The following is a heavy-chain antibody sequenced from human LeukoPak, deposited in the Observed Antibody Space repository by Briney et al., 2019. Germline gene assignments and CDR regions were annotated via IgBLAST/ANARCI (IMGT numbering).Heavy chain of an antibody. CDR3: ARRAQTNNWFDP. CDR1: GYTFTSYD. V-gene: IGHV1-8*01. J-gene: IGHJ5*02. Sequence: ASVKVSCKASGYTFTSYDINWVRQATGQGLEWMGWMNPNSGNTGYAQKFQGRVTMTRNTSISTAYMELSSLRSEDTAVYYCARRAQTNNWFDPWGQGTLVTVSS. D-gene: IGHD1-1*01. CDR2: MNPNSGNT.